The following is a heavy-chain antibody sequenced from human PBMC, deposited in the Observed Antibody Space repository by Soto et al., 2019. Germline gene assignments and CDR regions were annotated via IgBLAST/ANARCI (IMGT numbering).Heavy chain of an antibody. V-gene: IGHV3-7*01. J-gene: IGHJ4*02. CDR3: ARGPSLTGTYYFDY. Sequence: GGSLRLSCSASGFIFRRYWLAWVRQAPGKGLEWVATIKLDGREKNYLDSVEGRFTISRDDAENSMSLQMSSLRGDDTSVYYCARGPSLTGTYYFDYWGQGTLVTVSS. CDR1: GFIFRRYW. D-gene: IGHD1-20*01. CDR2: IKLDGREK.